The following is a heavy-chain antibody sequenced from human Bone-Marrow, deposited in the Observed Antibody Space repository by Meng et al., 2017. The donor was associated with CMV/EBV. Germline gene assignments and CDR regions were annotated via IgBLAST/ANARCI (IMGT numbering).Heavy chain of an antibody. J-gene: IGHJ4*02. CDR3: ARVRPWGAFDH. V-gene: IGHV3-21*01. CDR1: GFTFSSYS. D-gene: IGHD1-26*01. CDR2: ISSSSSYI. Sequence: GGSLRLSCAASGFTFSSYSMNWVRQAPGKGLEWVSSISSSSSYIYYADSVKGRFTISRDNAKNSLYLQMNSLRAEDTAVYYCARVRPWGAFDHWGQGTLVTVSS.